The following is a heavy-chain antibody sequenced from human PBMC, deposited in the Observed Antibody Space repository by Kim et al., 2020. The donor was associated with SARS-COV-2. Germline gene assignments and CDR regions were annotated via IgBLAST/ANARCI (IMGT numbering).Heavy chain of an antibody. D-gene: IGHD2-15*01. CDR3: ARALCGGNRYYRMDV. CDR2: ISFGSTYI. J-gene: IGHJ6*02. CDR1: GFTFGTYG. Sequence: GGSLRLSCAASGFTFGTYGMNWVRQAPGKGLEWVSSISFGSTYIYYADSVKGRFTISRDNAQNSLYLQMNSLRAEDTAVYYCARALCGGNRYYRMDVWG. V-gene: IGHV3-21*01.